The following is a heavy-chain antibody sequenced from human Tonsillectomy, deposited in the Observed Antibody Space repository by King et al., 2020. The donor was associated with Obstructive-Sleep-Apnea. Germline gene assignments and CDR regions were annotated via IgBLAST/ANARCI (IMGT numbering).Heavy chain of an antibody. CDR3: ARGRHSFGTDKNDYVDY. D-gene: IGHD3-10*01. CDR1: GYTFANYD. Sequence: QLVQSGAEVKMPGASVKVSCKASGYTFANYDINWVRQATGQGLEWMGWMNPNSGNTGYTQKFQGRVTMTRNTSINTAYMELRSLRSEDTAVYYCARGRHSFGTDKNDYVDYWGQGTLVTVSS. CDR2: MNPNSGNT. J-gene: IGHJ4*02. V-gene: IGHV1-8*01.